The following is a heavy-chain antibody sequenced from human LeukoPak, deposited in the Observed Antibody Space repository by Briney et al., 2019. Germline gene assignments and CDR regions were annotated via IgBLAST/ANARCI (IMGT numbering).Heavy chain of an antibody. CDR1: GYTFTGYY. CDR3: ARDGDGYNLGY. V-gene: IGHV1-2*02. D-gene: IGHD5-24*01. J-gene: IGHJ4*02. Sequence: ASVKVSCKASGYTFTGYYMHWVRQGPGQGLEWMGWINPNSGGTNYAQQFQGRVTMTRDTSISTAYMELSRLTSDDAAVYYCARDGDGYNLGYWGQGTLVTVSS. CDR2: INPNSGGT.